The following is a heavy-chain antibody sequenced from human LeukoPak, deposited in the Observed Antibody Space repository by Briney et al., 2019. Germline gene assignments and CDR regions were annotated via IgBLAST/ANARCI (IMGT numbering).Heavy chain of an antibody. CDR2: ISYDGSNK. V-gene: IGHV3-30-3*01. D-gene: IGHD2-2*01. CDR1: GFTFSSYA. CDR3: ARGVEGTSPGYYYYYMDV. J-gene: IGHJ6*03. Sequence: GGSLRLSCAASGFTFSSYAMHWVRQAPGKGLEWVAVISYDGSNKYYADSVKGRFTISRDNSKNTLYLQMNSLRAEDTAVYYCARGVEGTSPGYYYYYMDVWGKGTMVTVSS.